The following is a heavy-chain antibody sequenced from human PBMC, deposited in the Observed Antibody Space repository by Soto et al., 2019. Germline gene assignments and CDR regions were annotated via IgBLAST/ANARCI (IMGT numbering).Heavy chain of an antibody. CDR1: GFTFSSYA. CDR3: ARRIPFGYGMDV. Sequence: PGGSLRLSCAASGFTFSSYAMHWVRQAPGKGLEYVSAITSKGGNTDYANSVKGRFTISRDNSKNTQYHQMGSMRAEDMAKYYCARRIPFGYGMDVWGQGTTVTVSS. V-gene: IGHV3-64*01. J-gene: IGHJ6*02. CDR2: ITSKGGNT. D-gene: IGHD2-21*01.